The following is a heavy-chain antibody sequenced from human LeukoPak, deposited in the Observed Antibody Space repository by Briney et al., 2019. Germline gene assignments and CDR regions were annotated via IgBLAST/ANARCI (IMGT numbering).Heavy chain of an antibody. J-gene: IGHJ5*02. V-gene: IGHV1-69*06. Sequence: ASVKVSCKAPGGTFSSYAISWVRQAPGQGLEWMGGIIPIFGTANYAQKFQGRVTITADKSTSTAYMELSSLRSEDTAVYYCALMIGTYYYDSSGPWGQGTLVTVSS. D-gene: IGHD3-22*01. CDR1: GGTFSSYA. CDR3: ALMIGTYYYDSSGP. CDR2: IIPIFGTA.